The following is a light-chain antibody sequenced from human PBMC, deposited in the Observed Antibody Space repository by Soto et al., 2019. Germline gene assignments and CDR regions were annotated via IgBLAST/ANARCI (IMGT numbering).Light chain of an antibody. CDR3: QQYGRAPIT. CDR1: QTISNSL. J-gene: IGKJ5*01. CDR2: GAS. Sequence: EVALTQSKATLSLSPGERATLSCRASQTISNSLLAWYQQKLGQSPRLLIYGASSRATGIPDRFIGSGSGTDFTLTISRLEPEDFAVYACQQYGRAPITFGQGTRLEIK. V-gene: IGKV3-20*01.